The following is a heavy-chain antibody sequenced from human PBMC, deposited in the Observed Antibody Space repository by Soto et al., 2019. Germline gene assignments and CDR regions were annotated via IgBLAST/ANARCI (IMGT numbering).Heavy chain of an antibody. Sequence: GASLKVSCKVSGYTLTELSMRWVRQAPGKGLEWMGGFDPEDGETIYAQKFQGRLTMTEDTSTDTAYMELSSLRSEDTAVYYCATGGYYYDSSGYKGAFDIWGQGTMVTVSS. V-gene: IGHV1-24*01. CDR1: GYTLTELS. CDR2: FDPEDGET. CDR3: ATGGYYYDSSGYKGAFDI. D-gene: IGHD3-22*01. J-gene: IGHJ3*02.